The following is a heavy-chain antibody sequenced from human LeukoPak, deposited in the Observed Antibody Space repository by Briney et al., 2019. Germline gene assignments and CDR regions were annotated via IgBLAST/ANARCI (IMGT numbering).Heavy chain of an antibody. CDR2: INHSGST. CDR3: ARTIDY. J-gene: IGHJ4*02. CDR1: GGSFSGYY. Sequence: SETLSLTCAVYGGSFSGYYWSWIRQPPGKGLEWIGEINHSGSTNYNPSLKSRVTISVDTSKNQFSLKLSSVTAVDTAVYYCARTIDYWGQGTLVTVSS. V-gene: IGHV4-34*01.